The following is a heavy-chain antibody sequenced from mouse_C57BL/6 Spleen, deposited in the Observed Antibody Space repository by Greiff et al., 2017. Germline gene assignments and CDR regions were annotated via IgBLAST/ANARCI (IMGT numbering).Heavy chain of an antibody. CDR2: IYPSDSET. CDR1: GYTFTSYW. V-gene: IGHV1-61*01. Sequence: QVQLQQSGAELVRRGSSVKLSCKASGYTFTSYWMDWVKQRPGQGLEWIGNIYPSDSETHYNQKFKDKATLTVDKSSSTAYMQLSSLTSEDSAVYYCARGDSSGYDYWGQGTTLTVSS. J-gene: IGHJ2*01. CDR3: ARGDSSGYDY. D-gene: IGHD3-2*02.